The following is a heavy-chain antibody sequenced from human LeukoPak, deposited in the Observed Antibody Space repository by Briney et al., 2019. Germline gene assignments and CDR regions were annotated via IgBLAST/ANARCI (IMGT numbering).Heavy chain of an antibody. V-gene: IGHV3-33*01. J-gene: IGHJ4*02. CDR3: ARDNAVTASFDS. CDR2: IWYDGKVK. Sequence: PGKSLRLSCAASGFSFSTYGMHWVRQAPGKGLEWVAIIWYDGKVKYYPDSVKGRFSISRDNSKNMVYLQMNSLRVEDSAVYFCARDNAVTASFDSWGQGTLVSVSP. D-gene: IGHD2-21*02. CDR1: GFSFSTYG.